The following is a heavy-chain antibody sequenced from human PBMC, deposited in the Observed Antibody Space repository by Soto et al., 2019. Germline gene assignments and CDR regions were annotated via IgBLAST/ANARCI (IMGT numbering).Heavy chain of an antibody. CDR2: IYYSGST. V-gene: IGHV4-31*03. J-gene: IGHJ6*02. D-gene: IGHD5-12*01. CDR1: GGSISSGGYY. CDR3: ARRGSRHKIMATIRNGMDV. Sequence: SETLSLTCTVSGGSISSGGYYWSWIRQHPGKGLEWIGYIYYSGSTYYNPSLKSRVTISVDTSKNQFSLKLSSVTAADTAVYYCARRGSRHKIMATIRNGMDVWGQGTTVTVSS.